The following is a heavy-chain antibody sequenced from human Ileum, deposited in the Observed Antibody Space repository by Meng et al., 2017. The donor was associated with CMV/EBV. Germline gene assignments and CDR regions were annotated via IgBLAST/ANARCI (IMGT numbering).Heavy chain of an antibody. D-gene: IGHD3-16*01. CDR1: GFTFSSSY. CDR3: VSYNWGLPFDR. CDR2: VIPDGSST. J-gene: IGHJ4*02. V-gene: IGHV3-74*01. Sequence: GESLKISCAASGFTFSSSYIYWVRQVPGKGPVWVSRVIPDGSSTGYADAVKGRFTISRDNAKNTLYLQMNSLRVEDTAVYYCVSYNWGLPFDRWGQGTLVTVSS.